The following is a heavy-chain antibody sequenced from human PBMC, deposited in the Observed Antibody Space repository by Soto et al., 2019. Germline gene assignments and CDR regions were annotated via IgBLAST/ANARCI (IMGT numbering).Heavy chain of an antibody. J-gene: IGHJ6*02. Sequence: GGSLRLSCAASGFIFSSYNMNWVRQAPGEGLEWISSISSSGDYIFYADSVKGRFTISRDNAKNSLYLQLNSLRAEDTAVYYCAWEGYYGMDVWGQGTTVTVSS. CDR3: AWEGYYGMDV. CDR1: GFIFSSYN. CDR2: ISSSGDYI. V-gene: IGHV3-21*01.